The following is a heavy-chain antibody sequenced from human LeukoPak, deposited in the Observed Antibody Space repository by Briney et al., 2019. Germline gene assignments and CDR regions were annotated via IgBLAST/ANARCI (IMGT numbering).Heavy chain of an antibody. D-gene: IGHD6-13*01. CDR1: GFTFGSYD. V-gene: IGHV3-30*04. Sequence: PGRSLRLSCAASGFTFGSYDMHWVRQAPGKGLEWVALISYDGSNKYYADSVKGRFTISRDNSKTTLYLQMNSLRAEDTAVYYCVRVGIAAGTGDQWGQGTLVTVSS. J-gene: IGHJ4*02. CDR2: ISYDGSNK. CDR3: VRVGIAAGTGDQ.